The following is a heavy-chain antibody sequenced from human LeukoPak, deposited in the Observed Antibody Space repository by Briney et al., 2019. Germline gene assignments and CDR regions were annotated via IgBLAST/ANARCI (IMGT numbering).Heavy chain of an antibody. Sequence: GGSLRLSCAASGFTLSAYWMHWVRQAPGKGLEWVANIKQDGSEKYYVDSVKGRFTISRDNAKNSLYLQMNSLRAEDTAVYYCARDFGSSWELDYWGQGTLVTVSS. CDR3: ARDFGSSWELDY. V-gene: IGHV3-7*01. J-gene: IGHJ4*02. D-gene: IGHD6-13*01. CDR1: GFTLSAYW. CDR2: IKQDGSEK.